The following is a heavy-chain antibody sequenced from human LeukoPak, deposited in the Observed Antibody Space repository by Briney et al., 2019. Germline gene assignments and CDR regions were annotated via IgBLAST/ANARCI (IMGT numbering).Heavy chain of an antibody. CDR3: ARQPSSWFTSFDS. D-gene: IGHD6-13*01. Sequence: SETLSLTCVVYGESFSAYSWTWIRQPPGKGLEWIGEINHSGSTSYNPSLKSRVAISVDTSKNQFSLKLSSVTAADTAVYYCARQPSSWFTSFDSWGQGTLVTVSS. V-gene: IGHV4-34*01. CDR2: INHSGST. CDR1: GESFSAYS. J-gene: IGHJ4*02.